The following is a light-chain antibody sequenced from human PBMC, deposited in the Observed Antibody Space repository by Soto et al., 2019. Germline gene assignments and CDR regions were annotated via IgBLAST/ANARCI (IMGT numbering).Light chain of an antibody. CDR1: QNINNY. CDR2: DAS. V-gene: IGKV1-33*01. Sequence: DIQMTQSPSSLSASVGDRVTITCQASQNINNYLNWYQQKPGRAPKLLIYDASNLEAGVPSRFRGSGSGTDFTFTISRLQPEDIATYYCQQYGSSPFTFGPGTKVDIK. CDR3: QQYGSSPFT. J-gene: IGKJ3*01.